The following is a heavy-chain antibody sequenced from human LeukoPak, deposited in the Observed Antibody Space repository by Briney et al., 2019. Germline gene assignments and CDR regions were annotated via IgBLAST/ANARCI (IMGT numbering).Heavy chain of an antibody. CDR1: GYSFTSYW. J-gene: IGHJ4*02. D-gene: IGHD2-2*01. V-gene: IGHV5-51*01. CDR2: IYPGDSDT. Sequence: NRGESLKISCKGSGYSFTSYWIGWVRQMPGKGLEWMGIIYPGDSDTRYSPSFQGQVTISADKSISTAYLQWSSLKASDTAMYYCARQLVPAAPQRDYWGQGTLVTVSS. CDR3: ARQLVPAAPQRDY.